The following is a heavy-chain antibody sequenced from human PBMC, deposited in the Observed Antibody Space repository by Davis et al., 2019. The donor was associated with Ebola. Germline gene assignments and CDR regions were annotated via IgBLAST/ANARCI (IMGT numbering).Heavy chain of an antibody. V-gene: IGHV3-48*03. CDR3: ARDVGVVPAAMTLDV. Sequence: GGSLRLSCSASGFTFSSYAMSWVRQAPGKGLEWVSYIDSSASTIYYADSVKGRFTISRDNAKNSLYLQMNSLRAEDTAVYYCARDVGVVPAAMTLDVWGPGTTVTVSS. J-gene: IGHJ6*02. D-gene: IGHD2-2*01. CDR1: GFTFSSYA. CDR2: IDSSASTI.